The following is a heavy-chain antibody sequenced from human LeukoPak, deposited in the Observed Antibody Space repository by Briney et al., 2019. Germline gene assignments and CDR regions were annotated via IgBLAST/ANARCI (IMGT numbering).Heavy chain of an antibody. Sequence: PGGSLRLSCAASGFTFSTYAMSWVRQAPGKGLEWVSAISGGISIKTYYADSVKGRFTISRVNSMSTLYLQMNSLRDDDTAVYYCAKDPVIGAPHVFDIWGQGTMVTVSS. J-gene: IGHJ3*02. CDR3: AKDPVIGAPHVFDI. V-gene: IGHV3-23*01. CDR2: ISGGISIKT. CDR1: GFTFSTYA.